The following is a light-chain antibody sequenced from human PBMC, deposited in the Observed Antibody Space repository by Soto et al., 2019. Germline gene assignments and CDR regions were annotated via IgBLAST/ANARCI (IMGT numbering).Light chain of an antibody. CDR3: ISYATGGIVL. CDR1: SSDIGGYNY. CDR2: DVT. J-gene: IGLJ3*02. Sequence: QSALTQPASVSGSPGQSITISCTGTSSDIGGYNYVSWYQHHPGKAPKLMIYDVTNRPSGISNRFSGSKSGITASLTISGLEAEDEADYYCISYATGGIVLFGGGTKLTVL. V-gene: IGLV2-14*03.